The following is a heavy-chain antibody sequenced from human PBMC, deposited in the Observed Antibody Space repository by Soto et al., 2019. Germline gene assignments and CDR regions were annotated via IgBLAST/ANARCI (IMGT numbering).Heavy chain of an antibody. D-gene: IGHD6-13*01. Sequence: ASVKVSCKASGYTFTGYYMHWVRQAPGQGLEWMGWINPNSGGTNYAQKFQGRVTMTRDTSISTAYMELSRLRSDDTAVYYCARDRAAAGPHYYYYYGMDVWGQGTTVTVSS. CDR2: INPNSGGT. V-gene: IGHV1-2*02. J-gene: IGHJ6*02. CDR1: GYTFTGYY. CDR3: ARDRAAAGPHYYYYYGMDV.